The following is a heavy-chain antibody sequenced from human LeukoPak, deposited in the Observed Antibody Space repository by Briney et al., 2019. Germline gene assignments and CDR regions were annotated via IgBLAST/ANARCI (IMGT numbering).Heavy chain of an antibody. Sequence: PGGSLRLSCAASGFTFSSYSMNWVRQAPGKGLEWVSSISSSSSYIYYADSVKGRFTISRDNSKNTLYLQMNSLRAEDTAVYYCARGARLTMVRGVIRYFYMDVWGIGTTVTISS. CDR2: ISSSSSYI. J-gene: IGHJ6*03. D-gene: IGHD3-10*01. V-gene: IGHV3-21*04. CDR3: ARGARLTMVRGVIRYFYMDV. CDR1: GFTFSSYS.